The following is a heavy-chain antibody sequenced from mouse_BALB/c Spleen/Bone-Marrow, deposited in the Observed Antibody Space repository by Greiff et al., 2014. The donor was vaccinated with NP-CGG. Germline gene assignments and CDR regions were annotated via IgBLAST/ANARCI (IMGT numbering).Heavy chain of an antibody. D-gene: IGHD3-2*01. CDR2: IHPGSGGT. Sequence: VQLQQPGAELVRPGASVKLSCKALGYTFIDYEIHWVKQTPVHGLEWIGAIHPGSGGTAYNQKFKGKAALTADKYSSTVYMELSSLTSEDSVVYYCARLRQLGLRTIDYWGRGTTLTVSS. CDR3: ARLRQLGLRTIDY. CDR1: GYTFIDYE. J-gene: IGHJ2*01. V-gene: IGHV1-15*01.